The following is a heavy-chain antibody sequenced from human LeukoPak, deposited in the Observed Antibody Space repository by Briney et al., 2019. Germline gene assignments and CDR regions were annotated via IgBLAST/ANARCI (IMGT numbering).Heavy chain of an antibody. CDR2: IRGSGGST. Sequence: GGSLRLSCAASGFTFSTYAMTWVRQAPGRGLEWVSTIRGSGGSTYYADSVKGRFTISRDNSKNTLSLQMNSLRAEDTAVYYCAREVTLHFDPWGQGTLVTVSS. CDR1: GFTFSTYA. V-gene: IGHV3-23*01. D-gene: IGHD4-11*01. J-gene: IGHJ5*02. CDR3: AREVTLHFDP.